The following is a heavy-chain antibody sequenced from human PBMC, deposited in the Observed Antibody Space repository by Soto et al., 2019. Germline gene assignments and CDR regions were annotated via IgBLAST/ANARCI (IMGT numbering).Heavy chain of an antibody. CDR2: ISAYSGNT. Sequence: QVQLVQSGAEVKKPGASVKVSCKASGYTFTTYGITWVRQAPGQGLEWMGWISAYSGNTNYAQKLQGRPPVTTTTSTNPAYMDLRSLRSDDTAVYYCARVVKAGDYGDYGRYYFDYWGHGTLVTVSS. D-gene: IGHD4-17*01. CDR1: GYTFTTYG. CDR3: ARVVKAGDYGDYGRYYFDY. V-gene: IGHV1-18*04. J-gene: IGHJ4*01.